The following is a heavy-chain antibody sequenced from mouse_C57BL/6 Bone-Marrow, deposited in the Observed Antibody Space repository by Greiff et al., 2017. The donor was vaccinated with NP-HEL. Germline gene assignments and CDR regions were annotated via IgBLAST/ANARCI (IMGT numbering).Heavy chain of an antibody. J-gene: IGHJ3*01. CDR3: ARCGYLAY. Sequence: QVQLQQPGAELVKPGASVKMSCKASGYTFTSYWITWVKQRPGQGLEWIGDIYPGSGSTNYNEKFKSKATLTAEKSSSTAYMQLSSLTSEDSAVYFCARCGYLAYWGQGTLVTVSA. CDR2: IYPGSGST. CDR1: GYTFTSYW. V-gene: IGHV1-55*01. D-gene: IGHD2-2*01.